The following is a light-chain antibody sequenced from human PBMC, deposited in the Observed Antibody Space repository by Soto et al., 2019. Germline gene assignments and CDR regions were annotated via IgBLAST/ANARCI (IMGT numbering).Light chain of an antibody. CDR1: ESLSNY. CDR2: GAS. CDR3: QQYNNWPPMWT. J-gene: IGKJ1*01. Sequence: IVLTQSPATLSVSPGERATLSCRASESLSNYLAWYQQKPGQAPRLLIYGASTRATGIPARFSGSGSGTEFTLTISSLQPEDFAVYYCQQYNNWPPMWTFGQGTKVEIE. V-gene: IGKV3-15*01.